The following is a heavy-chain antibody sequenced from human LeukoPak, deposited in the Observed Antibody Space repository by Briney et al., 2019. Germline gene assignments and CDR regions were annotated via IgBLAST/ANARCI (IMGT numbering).Heavy chain of an antibody. CDR3: AERRPPGDWGFDY. D-gene: IGHD7-27*01. CDR1: GFTFTNFA. CDR2: ISANSYTT. V-gene: IGHV3-23*01. J-gene: IGHJ4*02. Sequence: PGGSLRLSCAASGFTFTNFAMYWVRQAPGKGLVWVSAISANSYTTFYADSVKGRFTISRDNSKNTLYLQMNSLTAEDTAVYYCAERRPPGDWGFDYWGQGTLVTVSS.